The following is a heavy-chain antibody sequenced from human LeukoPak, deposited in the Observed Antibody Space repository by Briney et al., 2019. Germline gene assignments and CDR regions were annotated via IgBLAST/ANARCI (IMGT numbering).Heavy chain of an antibody. D-gene: IGHD1-1*01. CDR2: ISYDGSNK. CDR1: GFTFSSYG. Sequence: GGSLRLSCAASGFTFSSYGMHWVRQAPGKGLEWVAVISYDGSNKYYADSVKGRFTISRDNSKNTLYLQMNSLRGEDTAVYYCARDRYNWNDGRRSVFDYWGQGTLVTVSS. CDR3: ARDRYNWNDGRRSVFDY. J-gene: IGHJ4*02. V-gene: IGHV3-30*03.